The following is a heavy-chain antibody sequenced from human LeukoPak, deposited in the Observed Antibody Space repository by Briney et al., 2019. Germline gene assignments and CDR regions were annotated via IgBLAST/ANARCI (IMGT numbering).Heavy chain of an antibody. CDR2: ISAYNGNT. V-gene: IGHV1-18*01. CDR1: GCTYTRYV. D-gene: IGHD5-24*01. CDR3: ARASHRWLQLDY. Sequence: ASVKVSCKACGCTYTRYVFSWVRQAPGQGLEGLAWISAYNGNTNYAQKIQGRVTMTTDTSTSTAYMELRSLGSDDTAVYYCARASHRWLQLDYWGQGTLVTVSS. J-gene: IGHJ4*02.